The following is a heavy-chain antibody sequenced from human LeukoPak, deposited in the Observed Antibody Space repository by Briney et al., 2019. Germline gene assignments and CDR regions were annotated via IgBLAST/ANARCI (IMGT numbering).Heavy chain of an antibody. CDR1: GFTFSSYS. CDR2: ISSSSSYI. Sequence: GGSLRLSCAASGFTFSSYSMNWVRQAPGKGLEWVSSISSSSSYIYYADSVKGRFTISRDNAKNSLYLQMNSLGAEDTAVYYCAKGASSSWSMDVWGKGTTVTVSS. V-gene: IGHV3-21*01. D-gene: IGHD6-13*01. J-gene: IGHJ6*03. CDR3: AKGASSSWSMDV.